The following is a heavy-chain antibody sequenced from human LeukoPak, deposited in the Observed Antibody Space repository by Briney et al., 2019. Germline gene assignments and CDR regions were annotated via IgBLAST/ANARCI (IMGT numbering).Heavy chain of an antibody. J-gene: IGHJ3*02. Sequence: SETLSLTCTVSGGSISSYYWSWIRQPPGNGLEWIGYIYYSGSTNYNPSLKSRVTISVDTSKNQFSLKLSSVTAADTAVYYCARDKSVGGWYEGDAFDIWGQGSMVTVSS. D-gene: IGHD6-19*01. V-gene: IGHV4-59*12. CDR3: ARDKSVGGWYEGDAFDI. CDR2: IYYSGST. CDR1: GGSISSYY.